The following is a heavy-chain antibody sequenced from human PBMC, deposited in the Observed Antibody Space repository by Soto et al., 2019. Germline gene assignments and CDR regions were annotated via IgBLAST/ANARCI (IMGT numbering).Heavy chain of an antibody. CDR1: GFTFSIYA. D-gene: IGHD6-6*01. Sequence: GGSLRLSCAASGFTFSIYAMNWVRQAPGKGLEWVSNIRSSGDGAYYADSVEGRFTISRDNSKNTLYLQMNSLRAEDTAVYYCAKHCIEARTSEAYYYYGMDVWGQGTTVTVSS. J-gene: IGHJ6*02. V-gene: IGHV3-23*01. CDR2: IRSSGDGA. CDR3: AKHCIEARTSEAYYYYGMDV.